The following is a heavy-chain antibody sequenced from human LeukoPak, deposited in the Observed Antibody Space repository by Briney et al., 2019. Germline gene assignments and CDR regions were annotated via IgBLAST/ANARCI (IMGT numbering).Heavy chain of an antibody. V-gene: IGHV3-23*01. Sequence: GGSLRLSCTASGFTFSNYAMTWVRQAPGKGLEWVSSISGTGGRTYSADSVKGQFTISRDNSRNTLYLQMKNLRVEHTAVYYCAKGLHGGVGYGVDVWGQGTTVSVSS. CDR1: GFTFSNYA. CDR3: AKGLHGGVGYGVDV. J-gene: IGHJ6*02. D-gene: IGHD3-16*01. CDR2: ISGTGGRT.